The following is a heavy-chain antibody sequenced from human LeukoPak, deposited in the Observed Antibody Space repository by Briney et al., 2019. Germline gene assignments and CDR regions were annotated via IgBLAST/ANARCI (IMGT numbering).Heavy chain of an antibody. D-gene: IGHD5-12*01. CDR1: GFTFSYYS. Sequence: QTGGSLRLSCAASGFTFSYYSMSWVRQAPGKGLEWVSGITGSAGSTHYADSVKGRFTISRDNAKNSLYLQLNSLRAEDTAVYYCARARGGYDFDYWGQGTLVTVSS. CDR3: ARARGGYDFDY. V-gene: IGHV3-23*01. J-gene: IGHJ4*02. CDR2: ITGSAGST.